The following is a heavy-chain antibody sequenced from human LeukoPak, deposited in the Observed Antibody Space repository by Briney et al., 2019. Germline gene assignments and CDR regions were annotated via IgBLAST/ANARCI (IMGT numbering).Heavy chain of an antibody. CDR2: IYYSGST. CDR3: ARGYDFWSGYGAKGYGMDV. Sequence: WETLSLTCTVSGGSISGHYWSWIRQPPGKGLECIGHIYYSGSTNYNPSLKSRVTISVDTSKNQFSLKLSSVTAADTAVYYCARGYDFWSGYGAKGYGMDVWGQGTTVTVSS. D-gene: IGHD3-3*01. J-gene: IGHJ6*02. V-gene: IGHV4-59*11. CDR1: GGSISGHY.